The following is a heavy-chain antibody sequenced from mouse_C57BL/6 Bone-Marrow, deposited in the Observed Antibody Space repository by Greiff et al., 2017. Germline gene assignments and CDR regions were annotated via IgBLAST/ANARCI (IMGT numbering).Heavy chain of an antibody. Sequence: DVHLVESGGGLVKPGGSLKLSCAASGFTFSSYAMSWVRQTPEKRLAWVATISDGGSYTYYPDNVKGRFTISRDNAKNNLYLQMSHLKSEDTAMYYCAREGLVYYFDYWGQGTTLTVSS. CDR2: ISDGGSYT. CDR3: AREGLVYYFDY. CDR1: GFTFSSYA. J-gene: IGHJ2*01. D-gene: IGHD3-1*01. V-gene: IGHV5-4*01.